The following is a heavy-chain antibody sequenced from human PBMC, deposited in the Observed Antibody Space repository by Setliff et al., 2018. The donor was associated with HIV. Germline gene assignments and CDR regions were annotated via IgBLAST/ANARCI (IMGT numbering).Heavy chain of an antibody. J-gene: IGHJ5*02. D-gene: IGHD1-26*01. V-gene: IGHV1-18*01. CDR2: ISPNFGHT. CDR1: GYTFTTYG. Sequence: ASVKVSCKASGYTFTTYGISWVRQAPGHGLEWMGWISPNFGHTNYAQNFVGRVTMTVDTSTSRAYMELRSLRSDDTAVYYCARARLQGIVTAVGPRDNCLDPWGQGTRVTVSS. CDR3: ARARLQGIVTAVGPRDNCLDP.